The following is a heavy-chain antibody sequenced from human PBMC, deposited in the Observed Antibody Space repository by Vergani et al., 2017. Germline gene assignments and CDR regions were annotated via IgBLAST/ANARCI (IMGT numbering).Heavy chain of an antibody. CDR3: ARHRGSGSFFPSSYFDGMDV. V-gene: IGHV4-38-2*01. D-gene: IGHD3-10*01. CDR1: DSSIMTNPY. CDR2: IHHSGDT. J-gene: IGHJ6*02. Sequence: QVQLQESGPGLVKPSETLTLTCDVSDSSIMTNPYWGWFRQSPGKGLEWIGCIHHSGDTHYNSSLKSRVAISIVSSSNFSLSLTSVTAADTAIYYCARHRGSGSFFPSSYFDGMDVWGHGTTVTVSS.